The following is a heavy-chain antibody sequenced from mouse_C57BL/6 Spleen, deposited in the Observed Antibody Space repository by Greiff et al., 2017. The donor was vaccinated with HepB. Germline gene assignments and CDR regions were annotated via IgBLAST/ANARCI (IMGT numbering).Heavy chain of an antibody. D-gene: IGHD1-1*01. J-gene: IGHJ3*01. CDR1: GYTFTGYW. V-gene: IGHV1-9*01. CDR2: ILPGSGST. CDR3: ARSFTAVVEGFAY. Sequence: VQLQQSGAELMKPGASVKLSCQATGYTFTGYWIEWVKQRPGHGLEWIGAILPGSGSTTYNEKLKGKATFTAATSSNTAYMQLSSLTTEDSAIYYCARSFTAVVEGFAYWGQGTLVTVSA.